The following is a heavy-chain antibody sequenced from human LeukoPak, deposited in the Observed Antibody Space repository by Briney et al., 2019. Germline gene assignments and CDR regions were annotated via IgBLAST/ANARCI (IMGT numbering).Heavy chain of an antibody. CDR2: INHSGST. D-gene: IGHD3-9*01. J-gene: IGHJ4*02. V-gene: IGHV4-34*01. CDR1: GGSFSGYY. CDR3: ASRHYDILTGYPSLLFDF. Sequence: AKTLSLTCAVYGGSFSGYYLSWIRQPPGKGLEWIGEINHSGSTNYNPSLKRRVTISVDTSKHQFSLKLSSVTAADTAVYYCASRHYDILTGYPSLLFDFWGQGGLVTVSS.